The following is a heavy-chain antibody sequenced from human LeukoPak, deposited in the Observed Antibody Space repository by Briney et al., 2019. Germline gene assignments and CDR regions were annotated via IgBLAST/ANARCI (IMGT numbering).Heavy chain of an antibody. V-gene: IGHV3-30*02. CDR3: AKDIEAYCGNDCLNWFDP. CDR2: IRFDGSNK. D-gene: IGHD2-21*01. CDR1: GFTFSSYG. J-gene: IGHJ5*02. Sequence: PGGSLRLSCGASGFTFSSYGMHWVRQAPGKGLEWVAFIRFDGSNKYYADSVKGRFTISRDNSKNTLYLQMNSLRAEDTAVYYCAKDIEAYCGNDCLNWFDPWGQGTLVTVSS.